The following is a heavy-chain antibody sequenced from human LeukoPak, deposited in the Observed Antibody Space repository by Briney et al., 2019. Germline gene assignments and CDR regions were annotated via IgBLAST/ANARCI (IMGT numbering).Heavy chain of an antibody. CDR2: IKQDGSGK. V-gene: IGHV3-7*01. Sequence: GGSLRLSCAASGFTFSSYWMSWVRQAPGKGLEWVANIKQDGSGKYYVDSVKGRFTISRDNAKNSLYLQMSSLRAEDTAVYYCARDLSAVAGTGGTYWGQGTLVTVSS. CDR1: GFTFSSYW. J-gene: IGHJ4*02. CDR3: ARDLSAVAGTGGTY. D-gene: IGHD6-19*01.